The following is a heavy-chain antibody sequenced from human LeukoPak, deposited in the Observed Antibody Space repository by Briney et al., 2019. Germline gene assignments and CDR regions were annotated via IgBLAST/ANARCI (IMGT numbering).Heavy chain of an antibody. CDR1: GGSISSSSYY. CDR3: ARTMVRGVLDY. J-gene: IGHJ4*02. CDR2: IYYSGST. V-gene: IGHV4-39*01. D-gene: IGHD3-10*01. Sequence: ASETLSLTCTVSGGSISSSSYYWGWIRQPPGKGLEWIGSIYYSGSTYYNPSLKSRVTISVDTSKNQFSLKLSSVTAADTAVYYCARTMVRGVLDYWGLGTLVTVSS.